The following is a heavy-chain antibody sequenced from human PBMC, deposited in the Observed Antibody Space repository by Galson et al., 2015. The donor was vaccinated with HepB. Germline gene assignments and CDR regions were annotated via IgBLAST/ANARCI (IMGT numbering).Heavy chain of an antibody. V-gene: IGHV3-7*03. J-gene: IGHJ4*02. CDR2: INQDGSEK. CDR1: GFTFSTYW. D-gene: IGHD1-1*01. CDR3: ARNTGDY. Sequence: SLRLSCAASGFTFSTYWMSWIRQAPGKGLEWVANINQDGSEKNYVDSVKGRFTISRDNAKNSLYLQMNSLRAEDTAVYYCARNTGDYWGQGALVSVSS.